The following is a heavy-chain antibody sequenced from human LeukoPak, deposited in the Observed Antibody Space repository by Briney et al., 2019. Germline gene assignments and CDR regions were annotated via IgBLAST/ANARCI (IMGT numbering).Heavy chain of an antibody. CDR1: GFTFSSYS. V-gene: IGHV3-21*01. J-gene: IGHJ3*02. D-gene: IGHD3-22*01. Sequence: GGSLRLSCAASGFTFSSYSMNWVRQAPGKGLEWVSSISSSSSYIYYADSVKGRFTISRDNAKNSLYLQMNSLRAEDTAVYYCARAHLYYYDSSGYYDALDIWGQGTMVTVSS. CDR3: ARAHLYYYDSSGYYDALDI. CDR2: ISSSSSYI.